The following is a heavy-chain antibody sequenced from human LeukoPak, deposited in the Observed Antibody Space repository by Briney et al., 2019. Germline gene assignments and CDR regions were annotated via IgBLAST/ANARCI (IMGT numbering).Heavy chain of an antibody. V-gene: IGHV3-74*01. J-gene: IGHJ4*02. CDR2: INTDGQTT. CDR3: ARPGTGFDC. Sequence: GGSLRLSCAASGFTFSNYWMHWVRQAPGKGLVWVSRINTDGQTTSYADSVKGRSSISRDNAKNTLYLQMNSLRAEDTAVYYCARPGTGFDCWGQGTLVTVSS. CDR1: GFTFSNYW. D-gene: IGHD1-1*01.